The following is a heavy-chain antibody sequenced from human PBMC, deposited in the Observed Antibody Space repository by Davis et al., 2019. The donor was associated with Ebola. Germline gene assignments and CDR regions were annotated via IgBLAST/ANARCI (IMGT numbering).Heavy chain of an antibody. Sequence: RGSLRLSCAASGFTFSNFAMSWVRQAPAKGLEWVSAIDGNGGGTYYADSVRGRFTISRDNSKNTLYLQLNSLRAEDTAVYYCATDLLKSWGQGILVTVSS. CDR1: GFTFSNFA. CDR2: IDGNGGGT. V-gene: IGHV3-23*01. J-gene: IGHJ5*02. CDR3: ATDLLKS.